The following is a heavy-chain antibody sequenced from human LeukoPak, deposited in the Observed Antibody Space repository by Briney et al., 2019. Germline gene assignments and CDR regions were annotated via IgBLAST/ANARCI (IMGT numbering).Heavy chain of an antibody. CDR1: GFRFNSYG. CDR3: AKDLHFDWLFGAFDI. Sequence: GGSLRLSCAASGFRFNSYGMTWVRLAPGKGLVWVSAISAGGDRTYYADAVNGRFTISRDNAKNSLYLQMNSLRAEDTALYYYAKDLHFDWLFGAFDIWGQGTMVTVSS. D-gene: IGHD3-9*01. CDR2: ISAGGDRT. J-gene: IGHJ3*02. V-gene: IGHV3-23*01.